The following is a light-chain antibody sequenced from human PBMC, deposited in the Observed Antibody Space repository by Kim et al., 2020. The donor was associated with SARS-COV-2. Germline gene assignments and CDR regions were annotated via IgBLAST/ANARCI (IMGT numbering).Light chain of an antibody. CDR1: TGAVSSGNY. CDR3: LLSYGGSRV. J-gene: IGLJ2*01. CDR2: NTY. Sequence: PGETVTLTCGSSTGAVSSGNYAHWVQLKPGQGPKTLISNTYKRSSWTPARFSGSVLGGKAALTISGALAGDEADYFCLLSYGGSRVFGGGTQLTVL. V-gene: IGLV7-46*01.